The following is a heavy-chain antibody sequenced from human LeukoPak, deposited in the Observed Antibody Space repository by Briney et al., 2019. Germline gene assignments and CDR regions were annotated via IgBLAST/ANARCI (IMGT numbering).Heavy chain of an antibody. V-gene: IGHV1-46*01. CDR1: GYTFTSYY. D-gene: IGHD2-15*01. J-gene: IGHJ6*02. Sequence: GASVKVSCKASGYTFTSYYMHWVRQAPGQGLEWMGIINPSGGSTSYAQKFQGRVTMTRDTSTSTVYMELSSLRSEDTAVYYCARDLPIVVVVAATPRRRMWYYYYGMDVWGQGATVTVSS. CDR2: INPSGGST. CDR3: ARDLPIVVVVAATPRRRMWYYYYGMDV.